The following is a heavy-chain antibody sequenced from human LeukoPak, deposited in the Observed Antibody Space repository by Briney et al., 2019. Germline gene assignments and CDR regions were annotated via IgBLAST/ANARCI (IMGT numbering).Heavy chain of an antibody. V-gene: IGHV3-21*01. D-gene: IGHD2-21*01. CDR3: ARGRIASGAYYYYMDV. CDR1: GFTFSSYS. J-gene: IGHJ6*03. Sequence: PGGSLRLSCAASGFTFSSYSMNWVRQAPGKGLEWVSSITSSSTYTFYADSVKGRFTISRDNARNSLYLQMNSLRAEDTAVYYCARGRIASGAYYYYMDVWGKGTTVTVSS. CDR2: ITSSSTYT.